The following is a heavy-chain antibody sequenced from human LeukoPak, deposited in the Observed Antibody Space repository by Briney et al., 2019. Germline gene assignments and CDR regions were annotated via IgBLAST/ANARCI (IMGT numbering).Heavy chain of an antibody. D-gene: IGHD5/OR15-5a*01. Sequence: PGGSLRLSCAASGFTFSSYALGWIRQAPGKGLEWVSSILNSSYIYYSDSVKGRFTTSRDNAKNTLSLQMNNLRPEDTAVYYCARDATYYLRYGYFDCWGHGTLVTVSS. CDR1: GFTFSSYA. CDR2: ILNSSYI. J-gene: IGHJ4*01. CDR3: ARDATYYLRYGYFDC. V-gene: IGHV3-21*01.